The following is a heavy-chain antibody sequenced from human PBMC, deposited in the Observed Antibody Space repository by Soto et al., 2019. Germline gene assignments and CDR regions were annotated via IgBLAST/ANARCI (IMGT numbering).Heavy chain of an antibody. Sequence: EVQLVESGGDLVQPGGSLRLSCAASGFSVSSKYMSWVRQAPGKGLEWVSLIQSGGTTYYAGSVKGRFTISRDYSENTLFLQMNSWEVKNPVVYYCTRDNFHFKGERSYGVPMDVWGKGPRSPSPQ. D-gene: IGHD4-17*01. CDR2: IQSGGTT. J-gene: IGHJ6*04. CDR1: GFSVSSKY. V-gene: IGHV3-66*01. CDR3: TRDNFHFKGERSYGVPMDV.